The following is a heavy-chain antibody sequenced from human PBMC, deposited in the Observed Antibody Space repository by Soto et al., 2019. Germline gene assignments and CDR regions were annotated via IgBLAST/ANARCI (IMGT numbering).Heavy chain of an antibody. CDR2: IYHSGST. CDR3: ARRSPRKTRDFQH. J-gene: IGHJ1*01. CDR1: GGSISSSNW. V-gene: IGHV4-4*02. Sequence: PSETLSLTCAVSGGSISSSNWWSWVRQPPGKGLEWIGEIYHSGSTNYNPSLKSRVTISVDKSKNQFSLKLSSVTAADTAVYYCARRSPRKTRDFQHWGQGTLVTVSS. D-gene: IGHD4-17*01.